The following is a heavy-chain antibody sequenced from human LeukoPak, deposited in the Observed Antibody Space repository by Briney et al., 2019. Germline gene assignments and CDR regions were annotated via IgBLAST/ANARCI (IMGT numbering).Heavy chain of an antibody. J-gene: IGHJ5*02. Sequence: GGSLRLSCAASGFTFSSYGMHWVRQAPGKGLGWVAVISYDGSNKYYADSVKGRFTISRDNSKNTLYLQMNSLRAEDTAVYYCAKAVGGEFDPWGQGTLVTVSS. V-gene: IGHV3-30*18. CDR3: AKAVGGEFDP. CDR2: ISYDGSNK. CDR1: GFTFSSYG.